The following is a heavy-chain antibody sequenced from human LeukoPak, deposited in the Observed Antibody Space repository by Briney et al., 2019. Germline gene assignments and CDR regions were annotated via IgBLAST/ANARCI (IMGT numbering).Heavy chain of an antibody. CDR1: GYSFISYW. J-gene: IGHJ4*02. V-gene: IGHV5-51*01. CDR2: FHPGDSDT. D-gene: IGHD2-2*01. Sequence: GESLKISCKGSGYSFISYWIVWVRQMPGKGPEWMGVFHPGDSDTRYSPSFQGQVTISADKSISTAYLQWSSLKASDTAMYYCARLRGKCSSTSCYPKGYYFDYWGQGTLVTVSS. CDR3: ARLRGKCSSTSCYPKGYYFDY.